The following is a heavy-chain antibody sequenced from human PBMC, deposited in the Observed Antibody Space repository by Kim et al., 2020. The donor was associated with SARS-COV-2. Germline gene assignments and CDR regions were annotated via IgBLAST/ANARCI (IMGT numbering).Heavy chain of an antibody. CDR3: ARDEAYYDFWSGYWGDGMDV. CDR1: GYTFTSYY. J-gene: IGHJ6*02. D-gene: IGHD3-3*01. Sequence: ASVKVSCKASGYTFTSYYMHWVRQAPGQGLEWMGIINPSGGSTSYAQKFQGRVTMTRDTSTSTVYMELSSLRSEDTAVYYCARDEAYYDFWSGYWGDGMDVWGQGTTVTVSS. V-gene: IGHV1-46*01. CDR2: INPSGGST.